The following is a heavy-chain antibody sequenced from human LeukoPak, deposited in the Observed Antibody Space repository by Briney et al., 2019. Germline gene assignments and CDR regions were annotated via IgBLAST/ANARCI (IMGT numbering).Heavy chain of an antibody. V-gene: IGHV3-53*01. CDR2: IFSGGGT. CDR1: GFTVSSNY. Sequence: GVSLRLSCAASGFTVSSNYMSWVRQAPGKGLEWVSVIFSGGGTYYADSVKGRFTISRDNFKNTLYLQMNSLRAEDTAVYYCARGGSTRIYYFDYWGQGTLVTVSS. J-gene: IGHJ4*02. CDR3: ARGGSTRIYYFDY.